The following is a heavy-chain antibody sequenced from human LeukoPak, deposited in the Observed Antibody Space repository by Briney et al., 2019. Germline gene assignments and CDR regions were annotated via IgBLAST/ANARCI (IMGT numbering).Heavy chain of an antibody. CDR2: IILILGIA. J-gene: IGHJ3*02. CDR3: ASYYYGSGSYLVGAFDI. Sequence: GSSVKVSCKASGGTFSSYAISWVRQAPGQGLEWMGRIILILGIANYAQKFQGRVTITADKSTSTAYMELSSLRSEDTAVYYCASYYYGSGSYLVGAFDIWGQGTMVTVSS. D-gene: IGHD3-10*01. V-gene: IGHV1-69*04. CDR1: GGTFSSYA.